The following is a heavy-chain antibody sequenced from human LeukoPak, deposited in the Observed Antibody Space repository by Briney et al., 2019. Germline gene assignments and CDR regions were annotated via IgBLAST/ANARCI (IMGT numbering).Heavy chain of an antibody. CDR2: ISLSAGII. Sequence: GGSLRLSCAVSGFTFSTYSMNWVRQAPGKGLEWISYISLSAGIISYADSVKGRFTISTDNAKNSLYLEMNSLRDEDTALYFCARDLHWAFDFWGQGALVTVSS. D-gene: IGHD7-27*01. V-gene: IGHV3-48*02. J-gene: IGHJ4*02. CDR3: ARDLHWAFDF. CDR1: GFTFSTYS.